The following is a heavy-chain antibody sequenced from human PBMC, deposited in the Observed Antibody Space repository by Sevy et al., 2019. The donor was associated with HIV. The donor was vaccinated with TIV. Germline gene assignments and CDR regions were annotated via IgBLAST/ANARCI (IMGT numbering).Heavy chain of an antibody. V-gene: IGHV3-30-3*01. CDR2: ISYDGSNK. Sequence: GGSLRLSCAASGFTFSSYAMHWVRQAPGKGLEWVAVISYDGSNKYYADSVKGRFTISRDNSKNTLYLQMNSLRAEDTAVYYCARGEMSSSWYDYWGQGTLVTVSS. D-gene: IGHD6-13*01. J-gene: IGHJ4*02. CDR1: GFTFSSYA. CDR3: ARGEMSSSWYDY.